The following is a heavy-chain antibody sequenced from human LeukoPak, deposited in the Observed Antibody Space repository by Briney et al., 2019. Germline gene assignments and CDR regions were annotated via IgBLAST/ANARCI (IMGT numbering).Heavy chain of an antibody. J-gene: IGHJ4*02. CDR3: AKAAAIERFDYFDY. Sequence: PGRSLRLSCAASGFTFSSYGMHWVRQAPGKGLEWVAAISYDGSNKYYADSVKGRFTISRDNSKNTLYLQMNSLRAEDTAVYYCAKAAAIERFDYFDYWGQGTLVTVSS. D-gene: IGHD2-2*01. V-gene: IGHV3-30*18. CDR1: GFTFSSYG. CDR2: ISYDGSNK.